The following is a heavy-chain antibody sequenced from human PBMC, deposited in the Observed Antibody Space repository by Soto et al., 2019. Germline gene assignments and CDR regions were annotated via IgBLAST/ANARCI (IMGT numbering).Heavy chain of an antibody. J-gene: IGHJ3*02. CDR3: ARDLSDNSGNSVGAFEM. CDR1: GYSFTSYW. V-gene: IGHV5-10-1*01. CDR2: IDPSDSYT. Sequence: GESLKISCKGSGYSFTSYWISWVRQMPGKGLEWMGRIDPSDSYTNYSPSFQGHVTISADKSISTAYLQWSSLKASDTAMYYCARDLSDNSGNSVGAFEMWGQGTMVTVSS. D-gene: IGHD2-21*02.